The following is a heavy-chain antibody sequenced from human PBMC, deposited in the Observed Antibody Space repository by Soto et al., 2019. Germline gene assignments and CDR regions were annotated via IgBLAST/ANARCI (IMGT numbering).Heavy chain of an antibody. Sequence: EVQLLESGGGLVQPGGSLTLSCEASGFTFNKCAMRWARQAPGKGLEWVSSIGAIRGSTYYADAVKGRFTISRDNSKNTLYLHMASLRAEDTATYFCVKDLYSQEYNYGSWDYWGQGTLVTVSS. CDR3: VKDLYSQEYNYGSWDY. CDR2: IGAIRGST. D-gene: IGHD5-18*01. J-gene: IGHJ4*02. CDR1: GFTFNKCA. V-gene: IGHV3-23*01.